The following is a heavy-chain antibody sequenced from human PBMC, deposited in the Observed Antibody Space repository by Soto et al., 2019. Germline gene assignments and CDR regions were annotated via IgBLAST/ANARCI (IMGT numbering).Heavy chain of an antibody. CDR3: AKDASSGITSFDL. CDR1: GFTFSSYA. J-gene: IGHJ2*01. CDR2: ISGSGGST. Sequence: GGFLRLSCAASGFTFSSYAMSWVRQAPGKGLEWVSTISGSGGSTYYADSVKGRFTISRDNSKNTLYLQMNSLRAEDTALYYCAKDASSGITSFDLWGRGTLVTVSS. D-gene: IGHD3-16*01. V-gene: IGHV3-23*01.